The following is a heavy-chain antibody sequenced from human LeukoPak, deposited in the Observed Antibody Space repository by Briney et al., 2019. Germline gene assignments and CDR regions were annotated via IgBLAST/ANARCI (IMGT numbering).Heavy chain of an antibody. J-gene: IGHJ4*02. D-gene: IGHD3-16*01. V-gene: IGHV3-21*01. CDR2: ITGSGPYI. Sequence: PGGSLGLSCAASGFTFSTFAMHWVRQSPGKGLEWVSSITGSGPYILYADSVKRRFTISRDNAKNSLYLQMNSLRAEDTAIYYCVRDVGAVRGEVYFDYWGQGTLVTVSS. CDR3: VRDVGAVRGEVYFDY. CDR1: GFTFSTFA.